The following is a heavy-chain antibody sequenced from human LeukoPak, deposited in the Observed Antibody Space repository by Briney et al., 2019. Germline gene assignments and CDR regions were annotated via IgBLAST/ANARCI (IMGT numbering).Heavy chain of an antibody. Sequence: ASVKVSCKASGYTFTSYGISWVRQAPGQGLEWMGWISAYNGNTNYAQKLQGRVTMTTDTSTSTAYMELRSLRSEDTAVYYCARDLRRLWFGELLSAFDIWGQGTMVTVSS. V-gene: IGHV1-18*01. CDR3: ARDLRRLWFGELLSAFDI. CDR1: GYTFTSYG. D-gene: IGHD3-10*01. CDR2: ISAYNGNT. J-gene: IGHJ3*02.